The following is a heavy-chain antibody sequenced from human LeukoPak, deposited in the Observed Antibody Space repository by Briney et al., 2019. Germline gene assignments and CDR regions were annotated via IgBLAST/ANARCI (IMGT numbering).Heavy chain of an antibody. J-gene: IGHJ4*02. CDR3: AKDFWEMSTTDY. CDR2: ISYDGSNK. V-gene: IGHV3-30*18. CDR1: GFTFSRYG. D-gene: IGHD5-24*01. Sequence: GRSLRLSCAASGFTFSRYGMHWVRQAPGKGLEWVAVISYDGSNKYYADSVKGRFTISRDNSKNTLYLQMNSLRTEDTAVYYCAKDFWEMSTTDYWGQGTLVTVSS.